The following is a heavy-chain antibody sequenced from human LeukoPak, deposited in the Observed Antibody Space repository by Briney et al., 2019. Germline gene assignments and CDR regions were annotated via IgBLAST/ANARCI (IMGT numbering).Heavy chain of an antibody. J-gene: IGHJ5*02. CDR2: IAPSDSYT. CDR1: GYSFPSYW. D-gene: IGHD3-22*01. CDR3: VRQPPGVYDTTQNWFDP. V-gene: IGHV5-10-1*01. Sequence: GESLQISCKVSGYSFPSYWITWVRQVPGKGLEWMGRIAPSDSYTNYNPSFEGHVTMSVEKSITTVYLQWSSLKASDTAMYYCVRQPPGVYDTTQNWFDPWGQGTLVTVSS.